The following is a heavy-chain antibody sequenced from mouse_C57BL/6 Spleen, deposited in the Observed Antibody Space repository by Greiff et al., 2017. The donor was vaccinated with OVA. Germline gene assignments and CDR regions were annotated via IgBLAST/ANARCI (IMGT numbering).Heavy chain of an antibody. CDR2: INPNNGGT. Sequence: EVQLVESGPELVKPGASVKIPCKASGYTFTDYNMDWVKQSHGKSLEWIGDINPNNGGTIYNQKFKGKATLTVDKSSSTAYMELRSLTSEDTAVYYCARRNYGSPWYFDVWGTGTTVTVSS. CDR1: GYTFTDYN. CDR3: ARRNYGSPWYFDV. D-gene: IGHD1-1*01. V-gene: IGHV1-18*01. J-gene: IGHJ1*03.